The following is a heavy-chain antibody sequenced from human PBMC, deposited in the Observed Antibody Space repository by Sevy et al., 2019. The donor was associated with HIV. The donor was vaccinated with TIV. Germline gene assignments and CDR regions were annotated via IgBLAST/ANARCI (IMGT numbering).Heavy chain of an antibody. J-gene: IGHJ4*02. CDR2: VSGVVIPHTTQTT. V-gene: IGHV3-23*01. CDR1: GFTFSRFG. CDR3: AKGRQLGAGRYGTYFDS. D-gene: IGHD6-13*01. Sequence: GGSLRLSCVASGFTFSRFGMTWVRQVPGKGLEWVSTVSGVVIPHTTQTTYYADSVKGRFAISRDNSKDSQFLQMNSLRADDTAVYFCAKGRQLGAGRYGTYFDSWGQGILVTVSS.